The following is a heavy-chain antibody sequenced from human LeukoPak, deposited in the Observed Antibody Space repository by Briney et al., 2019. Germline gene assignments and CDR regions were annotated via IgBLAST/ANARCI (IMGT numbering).Heavy chain of an antibody. CDR3: ARAGYYDFRSGYYTGDWFDP. D-gene: IGHD3-3*01. CDR1: GGSFSGYY. CDR2: INHSGST. V-gene: IGHV4-34*01. J-gene: IGHJ5*02. Sequence: SETLSLTCAVYGGSFSGYYWSWIRQPPGKGLEWIGEINHSGSTNYNPSLKSRVTISVDTSKNQFSLKLSSVTAADTAVYYCARAGYYDFRSGYYTGDWFDPWGQRTLVTVSS.